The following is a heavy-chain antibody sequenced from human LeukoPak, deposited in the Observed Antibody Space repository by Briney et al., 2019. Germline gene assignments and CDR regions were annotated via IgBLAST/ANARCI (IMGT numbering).Heavy chain of an antibody. Sequence: SETLSLTCTVSGGSISSNYWSWIRQPPGKGLEWIGYIYYSGSTNYNPSLKSRVTISVDTSKNQFSLNLSSVTAADTAVYYCARVLPYSSGWGVDYWGQGTLVTVSS. CDR1: GGSISSNY. CDR3: ARVLPYSSGWGVDY. CDR2: IYYSGST. J-gene: IGHJ4*02. D-gene: IGHD6-19*01. V-gene: IGHV4-59*01.